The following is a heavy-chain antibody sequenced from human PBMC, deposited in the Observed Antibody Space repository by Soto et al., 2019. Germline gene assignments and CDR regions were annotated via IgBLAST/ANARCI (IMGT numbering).Heavy chain of an antibody. CDR2: IKPDGSEQ. V-gene: IGHV3-7*01. J-gene: IGHJ3*01. D-gene: IGHD3-10*01. CDR1: RFTFSSHC. Sequence: LRLSRAASRFTFSSHCMTWVRLSPVKGLERVANIKPDGSEQYYVDPMKGRFTFSRDNAKNSLYLQMSSLRAEDTAVYYCARLYYYDSGSSAFDTRAQETMLTISS. CDR3: ARLYYYDSGSSAFDT.